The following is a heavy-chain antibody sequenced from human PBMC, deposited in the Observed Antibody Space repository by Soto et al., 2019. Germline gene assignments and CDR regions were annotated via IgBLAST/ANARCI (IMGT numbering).Heavy chain of an antibody. CDR3: AKAIAVAGKNDAFDI. CDR1: GFTFDDYA. D-gene: IGHD6-19*01. V-gene: IGHV3-9*01. Sequence: EVQLVESGGGWVQPGRSLRLSCAASGFTFDDYAMHGVRQATGKGLEWVSGISWNGGSIGYADSVKGRFIISRDNAKNSRYLQMNSRRAEDTVLYYGAKAIAVAGKNDAFDIWGQGTMVTVSS. J-gene: IGHJ3*02. CDR2: ISWNGGSI.